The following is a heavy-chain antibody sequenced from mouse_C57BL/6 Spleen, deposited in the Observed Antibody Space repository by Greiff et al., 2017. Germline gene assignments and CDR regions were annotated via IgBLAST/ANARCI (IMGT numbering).Heavy chain of an antibody. J-gene: IGHJ1*03. D-gene: IGHD1-1*01. V-gene: IGHV2-2*01. CDR3: ARKSYGSSGYFDV. CDR2: IWSGGST. Sequence: VKLMESGPGLVQPSQSLSITCTVSGFSLTSYGVHWVRQSPGKGLEWLGVIWSGGSTDYNAAFISSLSISKDNSKSQVFFKMNSLQADDTAIYDGARKSYGSSGYFDVWGTGTTVTVSS. CDR1: GFSLTSYG.